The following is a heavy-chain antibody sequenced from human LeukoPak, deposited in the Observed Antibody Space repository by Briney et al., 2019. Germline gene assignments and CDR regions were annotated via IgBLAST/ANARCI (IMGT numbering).Heavy chain of an antibody. CDR3: AKVRVRYFDWLLFDY. CDR2: ISWNSGSI. J-gene: IGHJ4*02. V-gene: IGHV3-9*01. CDR1: GFTFDDYA. Sequence: PGRSLRLSCAASGFTFDDYAMHWVRQAPGKGLEWVSGISWNSGSIGYADSVKGRFTISRDNAKNSLYLQMNSLRAEDTALYYCAKVRVRYFDWLLFDYWGQGTLVTVS. D-gene: IGHD3-9*01.